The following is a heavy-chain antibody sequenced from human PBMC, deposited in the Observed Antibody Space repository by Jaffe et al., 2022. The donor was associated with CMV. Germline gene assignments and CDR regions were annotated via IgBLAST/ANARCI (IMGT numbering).Heavy chain of an antibody. D-gene: IGHD3-10*01. V-gene: IGHV3-23*01. CDR3: AKDLWPRWGAFDI. CDR2: VSGSGGST. J-gene: IGHJ3*02. CDR1: GFTFSNYA. Sequence: EVQLLESGGGLVQPGGSLRLSCAASGFTFSNYAMNWVRQAPGKGLEWVSGVSGSGGSTYYADSVKGRFTISRDNSKNTLYLQINSLRAEDTAVYICAKDLWPRWGAFDIWGQGTMVTVSS.